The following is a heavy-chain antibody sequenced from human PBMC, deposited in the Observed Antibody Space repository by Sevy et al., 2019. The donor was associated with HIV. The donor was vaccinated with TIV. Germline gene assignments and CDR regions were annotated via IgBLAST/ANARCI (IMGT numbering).Heavy chain of an antibody. Sequence: GGSLRLSCVASGFTFTDHWMAWLRQAPGKGLEWVANIKPDGSEIYYVASVKGRFTISRDNAKNALYLQMDGLRAEDTAVYYCARRYFDLWGQGTLVTVSS. CDR2: IKPDGSEI. V-gene: IGHV3-7*03. CDR1: GFTFTDHW. CDR3: ARRYFDL. J-gene: IGHJ4*02.